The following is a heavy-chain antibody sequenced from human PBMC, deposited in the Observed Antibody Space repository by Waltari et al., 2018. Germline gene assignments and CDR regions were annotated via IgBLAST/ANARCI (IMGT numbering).Heavy chain of an antibody. Sequence: EVQLVESGGGLVQPGGSLRLSCAASGFTFSSYDMHWVRKVTGTRLEWVSAIDSAGHTSFADYVTGRFTISRENAKNSMYLQMNSLTAGDTAVYYCVKEGVPTPGNWYFDLWGRGTLVTVSS. V-gene: IGHV3-13*01. CDR1: GFTFSSYD. J-gene: IGHJ2*01. CDR2: IDSAGHT. D-gene: IGHD1-1*01. CDR3: VKEGVPTPGNWYFDL.